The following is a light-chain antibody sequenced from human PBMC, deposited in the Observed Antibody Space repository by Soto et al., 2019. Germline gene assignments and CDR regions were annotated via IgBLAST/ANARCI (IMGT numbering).Light chain of an antibody. Sequence: DIQMTQSPSTLSGSVGDRVTIPCRASQTISSWLAWYQQQPGKAPKLLIYKASTLTSGVPSRFSGSGSGTDFTLTISSLQPDDFATYYCQHYNSSPEAFGQGTKVDIK. CDR2: KAS. V-gene: IGKV1-5*03. CDR1: QTISSW. J-gene: IGKJ1*01. CDR3: QHYNSSPEA.